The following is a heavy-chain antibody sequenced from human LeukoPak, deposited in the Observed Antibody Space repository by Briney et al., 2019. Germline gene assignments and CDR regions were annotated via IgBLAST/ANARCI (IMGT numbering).Heavy chain of an antibody. V-gene: IGHV3-30*03. D-gene: IGHD3-9*01. CDR1: GFTFSSYG. Sequence: GGSLRLSCAASGFTFSSYGMHWVRQAPGKGLEWVAVISYDGSNKYYADSVKGRFTISRDNSKNTLYLQMNSLRAEDTAVYYCLSLYDILTDPWGQGTLVTVSS. CDR2: ISYDGSNK. CDR3: LSLYDILTDP. J-gene: IGHJ5*02.